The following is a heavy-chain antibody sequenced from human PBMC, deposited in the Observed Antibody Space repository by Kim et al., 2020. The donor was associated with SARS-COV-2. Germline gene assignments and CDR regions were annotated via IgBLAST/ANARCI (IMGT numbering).Heavy chain of an antibody. J-gene: IGHJ4*01. CDR3: ARGSGYYDY. Sequence: GGSLRLSCAASGFTFSSYATFWVRQAPGKGLEWVSAITGTGGSTYYADSVKGRFTISRDNSKNTLYLQMNSLRDEDTAVYYCARGSGYYDYWGKEPWSPSPQ. D-gene: IGHD2-15*01. CDR1: GFTFSSYA. V-gene: IGHV3-23*01. CDR2: ITGTGGST.